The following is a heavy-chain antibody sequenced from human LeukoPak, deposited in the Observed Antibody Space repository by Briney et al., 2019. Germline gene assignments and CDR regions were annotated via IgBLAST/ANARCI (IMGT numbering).Heavy chain of an antibody. V-gene: IGHV3-15*01. D-gene: IGHD5-12*01. CDR2: IKSKSVGETT. CDR1: GLTFTSAW. CDR3: TTHSGNDLRS. J-gene: IGHJ5*02. Sequence: GGSLRLSCATSGLTFTSAWLTWVRQAPGKGLEWVGRIKSKSVGETTDYAAPVKGRFTISRGDSENTLYLQMNSLKTEDTAVYYCTTHSGNDLRSWGQGTLVTVSS.